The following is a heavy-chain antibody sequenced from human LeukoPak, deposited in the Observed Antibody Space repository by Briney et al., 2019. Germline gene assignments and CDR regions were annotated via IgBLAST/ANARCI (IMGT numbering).Heavy chain of an antibody. D-gene: IGHD5-24*01. CDR1: GGSISSGDYY. Sequence: SETLSLTCTVSGGSISSGDYYWSWIRQPPGKGLEWIGYIYYSGSTNYNPSLKSRVTISVDTSKNQFSLKLSSVTAADTAVYYCARVGEMATTPFDYWGQGTLVTVSS. CDR2: IYYSGST. J-gene: IGHJ4*02. V-gene: IGHV4-61*08. CDR3: ARVGEMATTPFDY.